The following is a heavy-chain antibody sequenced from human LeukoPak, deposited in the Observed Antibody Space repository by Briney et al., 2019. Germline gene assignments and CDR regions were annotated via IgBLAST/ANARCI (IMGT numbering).Heavy chain of an antibody. CDR1: GFTFSSYA. V-gene: IGHV3-30-3*01. CDR3: AKDLSSGWYGFDY. J-gene: IGHJ4*02. CDR2: ISYDGGNK. Sequence: GGSLRLSCAASGFTFSSYAMHWVRQAPGKGLEWVAVISYDGGNKYYADSVKGRFTISRDNSKNTLYLQMNSLRAEDTAVYYCAKDLSSGWYGFDYWGQGTLVTVSS. D-gene: IGHD6-19*01.